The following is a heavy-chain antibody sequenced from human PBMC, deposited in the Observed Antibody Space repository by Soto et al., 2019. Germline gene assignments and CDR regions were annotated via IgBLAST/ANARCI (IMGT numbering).Heavy chain of an antibody. D-gene: IGHD4-17*01. J-gene: IGHJ6*02. Sequence: GSLRLSCAASGFTFSSYAMHWVRQAPGKGLEWVAVISYDGSNKYYADSVKGRFTISRDNSKNTLYLQMNSLRAEDTAVYYCAREAVTSDYYYYGMDVWGQGTTVTVSS. CDR1: GFTFSSYA. CDR2: ISYDGSNK. CDR3: AREAVTSDYYYYGMDV. V-gene: IGHV3-30-3*01.